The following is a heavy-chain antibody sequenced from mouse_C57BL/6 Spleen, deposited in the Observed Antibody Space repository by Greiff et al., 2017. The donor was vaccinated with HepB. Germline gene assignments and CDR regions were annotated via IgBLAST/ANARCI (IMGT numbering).Heavy chain of an antibody. Sequence: QVQLQQPGAELVKPGASVKLSCKASGYTFTSYWMHWVKQRPGQGLEWIGMIHPNSGSTNYNEKFKSKATLTVDKSSSTAYMQLSSLTSEDSAVYYCARALTGTSHAWFAYWGQGTLVTVSA. D-gene: IGHD4-1*01. J-gene: IGHJ3*01. CDR3: ARALTGTSHAWFAY. V-gene: IGHV1-64*01. CDR1: GYTFTSYW. CDR2: IHPNSGST.